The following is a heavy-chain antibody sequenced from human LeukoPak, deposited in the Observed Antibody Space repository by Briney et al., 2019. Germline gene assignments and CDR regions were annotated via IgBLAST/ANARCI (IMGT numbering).Heavy chain of an antibody. J-gene: IGHJ3*02. D-gene: IGHD3-3*01. Sequence: SETLSLTCAVYGGSFSGYYWSWIRQPPGKGLEWIGEINHSGSTNYNPSLKSRVTISVDTSKNQFSLKLSSVTAADTAVYYCARRAIWSGYYRDAFDIWGQGTMATVSS. CDR3: ARRAIWSGYYRDAFDI. CDR2: INHSGST. V-gene: IGHV4-34*01. CDR1: GGSFSGYY.